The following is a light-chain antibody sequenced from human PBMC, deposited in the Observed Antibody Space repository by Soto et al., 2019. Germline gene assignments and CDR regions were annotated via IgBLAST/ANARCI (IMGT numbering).Light chain of an antibody. V-gene: IGKV3-15*01. CDR2: GAS. Sequence: DIMMTQSPGTLSVSLGDGATLSCTASQSVNTYLAWYQHKPGQPPKLLLYGASTRPTGIPARFRGSGSGTKFTLTISSLLEEDSAVYYCHQYNSWPRDTFGPGTKVEIK. CDR3: HQYNSWPRDT. CDR1: QSVNTY. J-gene: IGKJ3*01.